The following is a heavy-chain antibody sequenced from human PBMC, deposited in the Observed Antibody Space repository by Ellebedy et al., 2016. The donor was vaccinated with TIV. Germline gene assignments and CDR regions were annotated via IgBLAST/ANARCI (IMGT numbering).Heavy chain of an antibody. Sequence: PGGSLRLSCSASGFSFSSYAMYWISQAPGKGLEYVSAISSDGGSPFHADSGKGRFTISRDNSKSTLYLKMSSLRPEDTAVYYCLKWGYKYGFGDYWGQGTLVTVSS. CDR3: LKWGYKYGFGDY. J-gene: IGHJ4*02. V-gene: IGHV3-64D*09. CDR1: GFSFSSYA. D-gene: IGHD5-18*01. CDR2: ISSDGGSP.